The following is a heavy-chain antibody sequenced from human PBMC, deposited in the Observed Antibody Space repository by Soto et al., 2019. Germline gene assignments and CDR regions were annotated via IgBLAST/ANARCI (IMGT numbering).Heavy chain of an antibody. CDR3: ARWGRDMDV. D-gene: IGHD3-10*01. J-gene: IGHJ6*02. Sequence: GGSVRLSCAATGFNFSSYGMRWVRQAPGKGLEWVAVIWYHGRSQFYADSVQGRFTISRDNSKNTLYLHMNSLRAEDTAVYYCARWGRDMDVWGQGTTVTVSS. CDR1: GFNFSSYG. V-gene: IGHV3-33*01. CDR2: IWYHGRSQ.